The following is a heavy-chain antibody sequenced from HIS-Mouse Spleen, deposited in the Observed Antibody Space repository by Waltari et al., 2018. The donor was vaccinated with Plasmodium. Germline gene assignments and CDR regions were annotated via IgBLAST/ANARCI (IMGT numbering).Heavy chain of an antibody. D-gene: IGHD3-16*01. Sequence: QVQLVESGGGVVQPGRSLRLSCAASGFTFSSYGMHWVRQAPGKGLEWGAGISYDGSNKDYADSVKGRFTISRDNSKNTLYLQMNSLRAEDTAVYYCAKAQGVINFDYWGQGTLVTVSS. CDR2: ISYDGSNK. V-gene: IGHV3-30*18. J-gene: IGHJ4*02. CDR1: GFTFSSYG. CDR3: AKAQGVINFDY.